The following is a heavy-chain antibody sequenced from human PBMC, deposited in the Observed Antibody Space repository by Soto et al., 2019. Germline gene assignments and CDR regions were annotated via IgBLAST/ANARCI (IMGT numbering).Heavy chain of an antibody. CDR1: GGSISSYY. V-gene: IGHV4-59*01. CDR2: IYYSGST. CDR3: ARGGRYWYFDL. Sequence: QVQLQESGPGLVKPSETLSLTCTVSGGSISSYYWSWIRQPPGKGLEWIGYIYYSGSTNYNPSLRGRLTLAVDTTNNRSSLKQSSATAADTAVHYGARGGRYWYFDLWGRGPLVTVSS. J-gene: IGHJ2*01.